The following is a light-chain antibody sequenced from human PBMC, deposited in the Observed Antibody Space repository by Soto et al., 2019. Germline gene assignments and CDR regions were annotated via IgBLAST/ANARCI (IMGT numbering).Light chain of an antibody. J-gene: IGLJ1*01. Sequence: QSVLTQPPSLSFSPGQSITISCTGTSSDVAAYHYVSWYQQYPGKAPKLMIYEVTNRPSGVSNRFSGSKSGNTASLTISGLQPEDEADYYCNSYTTTSVVFGTGTKVTVL. CDR1: SSDVAAYHY. V-gene: IGLV2-14*01. CDR2: EVT. CDR3: NSYTTTSVV.